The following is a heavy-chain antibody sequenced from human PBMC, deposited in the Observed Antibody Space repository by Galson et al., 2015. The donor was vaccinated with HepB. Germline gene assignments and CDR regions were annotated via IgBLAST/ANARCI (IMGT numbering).Heavy chain of an antibody. CDR1: GASISSTNYF. J-gene: IGHJ4*02. D-gene: IGHD3-22*01. Sequence: LSLTCTVSGASISSTNYFWGWIRQPPGRGLEWIGSILDSETTYSNPSLKSRVTISLHMSENQFSLKLTSVTAADTALYYCARRGRGTSGYYVDWGQGTLVTVSS. V-gene: IGHV4-39*01. CDR3: ARRGRGTSGYYVD. CDR2: ILDSETT.